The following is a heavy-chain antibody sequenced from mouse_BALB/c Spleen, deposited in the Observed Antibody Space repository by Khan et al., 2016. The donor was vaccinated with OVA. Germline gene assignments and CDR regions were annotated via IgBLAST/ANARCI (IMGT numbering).Heavy chain of an antibody. Sequence: QVQLKESGSGLVAPSQNLSITCTVSGFSLTDYGVSWIRQPPGQGLEWLGVIWGGGTTYYNSALKSRLSITKDNSKSQVFLKMNSLQTDDTAMYYCAKGVWSYYFALDYWGQGTSVTVSS. V-gene: IGHV2-6-5*01. J-gene: IGHJ4*01. D-gene: IGHD2-10*02. CDR2: IWGGGTT. CDR3: AKGVWSYYFALDY. CDR1: GFSLTDYG.